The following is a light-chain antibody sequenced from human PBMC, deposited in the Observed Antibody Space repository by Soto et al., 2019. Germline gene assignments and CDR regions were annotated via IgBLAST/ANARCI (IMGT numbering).Light chain of an antibody. CDR1: QGITSY. CDR2: AAS. J-gene: IGKJ4*01. Sequence: DIQLTHSPSFLSASVGDRVTITCRASQGITSYLAWYQQKQGKAPKLLIYAASTLQSGVPSRFSGSGSGTELAVAVSSLQPEDFETYHCQQLNSYQLTVGGGTKVDIK. V-gene: IGKV1-9*01. CDR3: QQLNSYQLT.